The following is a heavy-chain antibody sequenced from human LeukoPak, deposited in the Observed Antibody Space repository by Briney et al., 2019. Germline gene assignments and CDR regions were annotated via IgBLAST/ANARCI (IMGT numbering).Heavy chain of an antibody. CDR1: GYTFTSYG. D-gene: IGHD3-22*01. Sequence: ASVKVSCKASGYTFTSYGISWVRQAPGQGLEWVGWISAYNGNTNYAQKLQGRATMTTDTSTSTAYMELRSLRSDDTAVYYCARDHLPNYYDSSGSDAFDIWGQGTMVTVSS. CDR2: ISAYNGNT. V-gene: IGHV1-18*01. J-gene: IGHJ3*02. CDR3: ARDHLPNYYDSSGSDAFDI.